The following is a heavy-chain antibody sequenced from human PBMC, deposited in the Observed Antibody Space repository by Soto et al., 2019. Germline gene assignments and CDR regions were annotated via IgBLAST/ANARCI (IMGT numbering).Heavy chain of an antibody. D-gene: IGHD2-15*01. J-gene: IGHJ4*02. CDR3: ARERTVVTRNRFDY. Sequence: GASVKVSCKASGYTFTSFGISWVRQAPGQGLEWMGWISAYNGNTNYAQKLQGRVTMTTDTSTSTAYMELRSLRSDDTAVYYCARERTVVTRNRFDYWGQGTLVTVSS. V-gene: IGHV1-18*01. CDR2: ISAYNGNT. CDR1: GYTFTSFG.